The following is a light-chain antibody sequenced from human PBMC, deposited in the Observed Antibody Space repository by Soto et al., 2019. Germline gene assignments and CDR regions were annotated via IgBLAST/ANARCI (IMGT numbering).Light chain of an antibody. J-gene: IGLJ1*01. V-gene: IGLV2-23*02. Sequence: QSVLTQPASVFGSPGQSITISCTGTSSDVGSYNLVSWYQQHPGKAPKLMIYEVSKRPSGVSNRFSGSKSGNTASLTISGLQAEDEADYYCCTNAGGSTFPYDVRTG. CDR3: CTNAGGSTFPYD. CDR1: SSDVGSYNL. CDR2: EVS.